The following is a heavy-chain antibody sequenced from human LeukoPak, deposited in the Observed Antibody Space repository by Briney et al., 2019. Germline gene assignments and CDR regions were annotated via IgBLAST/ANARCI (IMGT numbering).Heavy chain of an antibody. CDR2: IYHSGST. CDR3: ARATYYYDSSGYGMDV. Sequence: PSETLSLTCAVSGGSISSSNWWSWVRQPPGKGLEWIGEIYHSGSTNYNPSLKSRVTISVDTSKNQFSLKLSSVTAADTAVYYCARATYYYDSSGYGMDVWGQGTTVTVSS. V-gene: IGHV4-4*02. CDR1: GGSISSSNW. D-gene: IGHD3-22*01. J-gene: IGHJ6*02.